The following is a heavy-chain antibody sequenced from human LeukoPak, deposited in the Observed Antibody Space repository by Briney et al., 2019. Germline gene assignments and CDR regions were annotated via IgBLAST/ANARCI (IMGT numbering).Heavy chain of an antibody. D-gene: IGHD3-10*01. CDR1: GGSISSGAYS. CDR2: INYSGST. CDR3: ARNSGSGKNWFDP. J-gene: IGHJ5*02. Sequence: PSETLSLTCTVSGGSISSGAYSWSWIRQHPGKGLEWIGYINYSGSTYHNPSLRSRLTISVDTSKNQFSLELSSVTAADTALYYCARNSGSGKNWFDPWGQGTLVTVSS. V-gene: IGHV4-31*03.